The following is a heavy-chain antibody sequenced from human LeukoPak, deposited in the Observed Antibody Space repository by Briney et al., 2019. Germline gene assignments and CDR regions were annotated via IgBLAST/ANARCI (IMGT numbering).Heavy chain of an antibody. D-gene: IGHD6-19*01. Sequence: HPGGSLRLSCAASGFTFSIYAMSWVRQAPGKGLEWVSAISGSGGTAYYADSVKGRFTISRDNSKNTLYLQMNSLRAEDTAVYYCASKYSSGWYLYFDLWGRGTLVTVSS. CDR2: ISGSGGTA. CDR1: GFTFSIYA. V-gene: IGHV3-23*01. J-gene: IGHJ2*01. CDR3: ASKYSSGWYLYFDL.